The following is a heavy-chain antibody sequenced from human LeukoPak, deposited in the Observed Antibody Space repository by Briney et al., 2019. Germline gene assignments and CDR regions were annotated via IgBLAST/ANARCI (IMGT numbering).Heavy chain of an antibody. CDR1: SGTISSSSYF. CDR2: IYYTGST. D-gene: IGHD3-22*01. J-gene: IGHJ4*02. Sequence: PSETLSLTCNVSSGTISSSSYFWGWIRQPPGNGLEWIGNIYYTGSTHYNPSLKSRLTISVDTSKNQFSLKLSSVTAADTAVYYCAIFYYDSSGYYSSFDYWGQGTLVTVSS. CDR3: AIFYYDSSGYYSSFDY. V-gene: IGHV4-39*01.